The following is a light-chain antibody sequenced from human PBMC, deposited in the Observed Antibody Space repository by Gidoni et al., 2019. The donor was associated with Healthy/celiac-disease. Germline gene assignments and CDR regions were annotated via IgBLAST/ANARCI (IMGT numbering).Light chain of an antibody. CDR2: GAS. V-gene: IGKV3-20*01. CDR3: QQYGSSPPVT. CDR1: QSVSSSY. J-gene: IGKJ2*01. Sequence: EIVLTQSPGTLSLSPGERATLSCRASQSVSSSYVAWYQQKPGQAPRLLIYGASSSATGIPDRFSGSGSGKDFTLTISRLEHEDVAVYYCQQYGSSPPVTFGQGTKLEIK.